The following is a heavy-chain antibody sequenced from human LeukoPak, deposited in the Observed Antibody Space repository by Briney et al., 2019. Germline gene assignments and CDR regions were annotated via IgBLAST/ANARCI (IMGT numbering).Heavy chain of an antibody. D-gene: IGHD6-6*01. V-gene: IGHV4-4*07. Sequence: SETLSLTCTVSGGSISSYYWSWIRQPAGKGLEWIGRIYTSGSTNYNPSLKSRVTMSVDTSKNQFSLKLSSVTAADTAVYYCARYSSSSGRYLYDYWGQGTLVTVSS. CDR1: GGSISSYY. CDR2: IYTSGST. J-gene: IGHJ4*02. CDR3: ARYSSSSGRYLYDY.